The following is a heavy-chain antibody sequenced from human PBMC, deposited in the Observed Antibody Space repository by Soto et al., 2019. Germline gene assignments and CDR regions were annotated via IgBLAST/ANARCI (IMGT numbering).Heavy chain of an antibody. J-gene: IGHJ6*02. CDR3: ARQGDDSSGYYPYYYYGMDV. CDR1: GGSVSSSSYY. V-gene: IGHV4-39*01. Sequence: SETLSLTCTVSGGSVSSSSYYWGWIRQPPGKGLEWIGSIYYSGSTYYNPSLKSRVTISVDTSKNQFSLKLSFVTAADTAVYYCARQGDDSSGYYPYYYYGMDVWGQGTTVT. CDR2: IYYSGST. D-gene: IGHD3-22*01.